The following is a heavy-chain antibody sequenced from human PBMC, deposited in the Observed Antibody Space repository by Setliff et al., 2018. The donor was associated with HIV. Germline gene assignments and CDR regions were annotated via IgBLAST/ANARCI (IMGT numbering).Heavy chain of an antibody. Sequence: SVKVSCKASGFTFTNSAVQWVRQARGQRLEWIGWIVVGSGNTNYAQKFQERVTITRDMSTSRAYMELSGLRTEDTAVYYCASGNNLQRFDYWGQGTLVTVSS. CDR3: ASGNNLQRFDY. CDR1: GFTFTNSA. V-gene: IGHV1-58*01. D-gene: IGHD6-25*01. J-gene: IGHJ4*02. CDR2: IVVGSGNT.